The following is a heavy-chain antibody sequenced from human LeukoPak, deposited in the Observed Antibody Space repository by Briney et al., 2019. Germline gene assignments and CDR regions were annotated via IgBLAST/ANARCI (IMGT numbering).Heavy chain of an antibody. Sequence: ASVKVSCKAFGDTFTNHGISWLRQAPGQGLEWMGWISADNGNTNYAQKFRGRVTMTTDTSTNTAYMEMRSLRSDDTAVYYCARDLHLVEPLVNFDYWGQGTLVTVSA. CDR1: GDTFTNHG. CDR3: ARDLHLVEPLVNFDY. D-gene: IGHD2-2*01. V-gene: IGHV1-18*01. J-gene: IGHJ4*02. CDR2: ISADNGNT.